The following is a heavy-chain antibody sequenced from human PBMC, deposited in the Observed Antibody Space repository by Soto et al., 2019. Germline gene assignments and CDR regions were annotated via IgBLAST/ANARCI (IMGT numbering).Heavy chain of an antibody. D-gene: IGHD5-12*01. CDR3: ARVGPLVATIFYYYGMDV. Sequence: QPPGKGLEWIGYIYYSGSTNYNPSLKSRVTISVDTSKNQFSLKLSSVTAADTAVYYCARVGPLVATIFYYYGMDVWGQGTTVTVSS. J-gene: IGHJ6*02. V-gene: IGHV4-59*01. CDR2: IYYSGST.